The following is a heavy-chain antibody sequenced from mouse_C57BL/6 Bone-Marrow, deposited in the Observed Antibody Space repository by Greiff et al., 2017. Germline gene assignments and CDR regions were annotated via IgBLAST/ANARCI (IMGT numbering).Heavy chain of an antibody. J-gene: IGHJ3*01. CDR1: GYTFTGYW. CDR2: ILPGSGST. CDR3: ARSYGSSPAWCSY. V-gene: IGHV1-9*01. Sequence: QVQLKQSGAELMKPGASVKLSCKATGYTFTGYWIEWVKQRPGHGLEWIGEILPGSGSTNYNEKFKGKATITADPSSKAAYRQLSSLTPEGSAIYYCARSYGSSPAWCSYWGQGTLVTVSA. D-gene: IGHD1-1*01.